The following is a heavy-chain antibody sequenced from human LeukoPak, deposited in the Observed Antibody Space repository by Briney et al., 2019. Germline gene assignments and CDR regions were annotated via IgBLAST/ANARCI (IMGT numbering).Heavy chain of an antibody. CDR1: GGTFSSYG. CDR2: IIPLFDTT. CDR3: ARMGTAYSSSWYYWFDP. V-gene: IGHV1-69*05. D-gene: IGHD6-13*01. J-gene: IGHJ5*02. Sequence: GASVKVSCKASGGTFSSYGISWVRQAPGQGLEWMGGIIPLFDTTNYAQKFQGRVTITTDESTSTAYMELSSLRSEDTAVYYCARMGTAYSSSWYYWFDPWGQGTLVTVSS.